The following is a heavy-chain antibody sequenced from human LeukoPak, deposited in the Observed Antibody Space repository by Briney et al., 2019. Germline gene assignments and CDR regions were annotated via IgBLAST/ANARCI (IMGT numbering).Heavy chain of an antibody. D-gene: IGHD5-18*01. CDR2: ISYDGSNK. CDR1: GFTFSSYG. V-gene: IGHV3-30*18. Sequence: AGGSLRLSCAASGFTFSSYGMHWVRQAPGKGLEWVAVISYDGSNKYYADSVKGRFTISRDNSKNTLYLQMNSLRAEDTAVYYCAKGQLWRNYYYYYMDVWGKGTTVTVSS. J-gene: IGHJ6*03. CDR3: AKGQLWRNYYYYYMDV.